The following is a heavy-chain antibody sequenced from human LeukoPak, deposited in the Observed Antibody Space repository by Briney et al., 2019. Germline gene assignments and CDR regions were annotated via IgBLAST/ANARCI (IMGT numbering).Heavy chain of an antibody. CDR1: GYSLSTSGVG. Sequence: SGPTLVHPTQTLTLTCTFSGYSLSTSGVGVGWIRQPPGKALEWLALIYWIDDKRYSPSLKSRLTITKDTSKNQVVLTMTNMDPVDTATYYCAHRRVAVAGMEAPVGWFDPWGQGTLVTVSS. D-gene: IGHD6-19*01. CDR3: AHRRVAVAGMEAPVGWFDP. J-gene: IGHJ5*02. CDR2: IYWIDDK. V-gene: IGHV2-5*01.